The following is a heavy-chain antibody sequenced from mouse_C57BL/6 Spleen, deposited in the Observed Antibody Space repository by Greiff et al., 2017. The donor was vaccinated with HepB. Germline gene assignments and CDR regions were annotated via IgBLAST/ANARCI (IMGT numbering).Heavy chain of an antibody. CDR1: GYTFTSYW. Sequence: QVQLQQPGAELVKPGASVKLSCKASGYTFTSYWMQWVKQRPGQGLEWIGEIDPSDSYTNYNQKFKGKATLTVDTSSSTAYMPLSSLTSEDSAVYYCAGSEGYMVTTFDYWGQGTTLTVSS. V-gene: IGHV1-50*01. D-gene: IGHD2-2*01. CDR3: AGSEGYMVTTFDY. J-gene: IGHJ2*01. CDR2: IDPSDSYT.